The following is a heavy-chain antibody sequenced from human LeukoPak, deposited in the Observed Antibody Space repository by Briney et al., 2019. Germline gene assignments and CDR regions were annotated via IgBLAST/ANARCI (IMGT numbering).Heavy chain of an antibody. J-gene: IGHJ6*03. D-gene: IGHD6-6*01. Sequence: ASVKVSCKASGYTFTSYAMNWVRQAPGQGLEWMGWINTNTGNPTYAQGFTGRFVFSLDTSVSTAYLQISSLKAEDTAVYYCARASRPLYFYYYYMDVWGKGTTVTVSS. CDR2: INTNTGNP. CDR3: ARASRPLYFYYYYMDV. CDR1: GYTFTSYA. V-gene: IGHV7-4-1*02.